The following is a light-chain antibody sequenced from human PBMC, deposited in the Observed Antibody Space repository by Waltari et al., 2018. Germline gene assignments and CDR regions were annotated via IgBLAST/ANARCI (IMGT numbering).Light chain of an antibody. Sequence: EIVLTQSPVTLSLSLGERATLSCRASQSVNSFIPWYQQTPGQAPRLLIYDASNRASGVPVRFRGSGSGTDFTLIISDLEPEDSGVYYCQQRVNWYAFGQGTKLEI. V-gene: IGKV3-11*01. CDR3: QQRVNWYA. J-gene: IGKJ2*01. CDR2: DAS. CDR1: QSVNSF.